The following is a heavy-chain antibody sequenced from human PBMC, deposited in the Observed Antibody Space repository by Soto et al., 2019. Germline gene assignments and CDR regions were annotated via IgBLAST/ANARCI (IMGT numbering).Heavy chain of an antibody. V-gene: IGHV4-31*03. D-gene: IGHD3-22*01. CDR1: GGSISSGGYY. CDR2: IYYSGST. Sequence: SETLSLTCTVSGGSISSGGYYWSWIRQHPGKGLEWIGYIYYSGSTYYNPSLKSRVTISVDTSKNQFSLKLSSVTAADTAVYYCARIDDSSGLGVWFDPWGQGTLVTVYS. CDR3: ARIDDSSGLGVWFDP. J-gene: IGHJ5*02.